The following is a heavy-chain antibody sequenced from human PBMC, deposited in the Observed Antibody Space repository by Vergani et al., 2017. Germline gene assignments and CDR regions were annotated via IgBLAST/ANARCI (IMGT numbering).Heavy chain of an antibody. J-gene: IGHJ3*02. CDR1: GFTFSSYA. CDR3: AGERLSQWLVIPQLPGFDAFDI. V-gene: IGHV3-30*01. Sequence: QVQLVESGGGVVQPGRSLRLSCAASGFTFSSYAMHWVRQAPGKGLQWVAVISYDGSNKYYADSVKGRFTISRDNSKNTLYLQMNSLRAEDTAVYYCAGERLSQWLVIPQLPGFDAFDIWGQGTMVTVSS. CDR2: ISYDGSNK. D-gene: IGHD6-19*01.